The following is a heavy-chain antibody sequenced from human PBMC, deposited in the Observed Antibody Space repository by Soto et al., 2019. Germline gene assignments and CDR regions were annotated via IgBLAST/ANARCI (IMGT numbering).Heavy chain of an antibody. J-gene: IGHJ4*02. Sequence: PGESLRLSCAASGFTFSSYGMNWVRQAPGKGLEWVSYISSSSTTIYYADSVKGRFTIFRDNAKNSLYLQLNSLRDEDTAVYYCARSPYYYDSSNYYGYWGQGT. CDR2: ISSSSTTI. D-gene: IGHD3-22*01. CDR3: ARSPYYYDSSNYYGY. V-gene: IGHV3-48*02. CDR1: GFTFSSYG.